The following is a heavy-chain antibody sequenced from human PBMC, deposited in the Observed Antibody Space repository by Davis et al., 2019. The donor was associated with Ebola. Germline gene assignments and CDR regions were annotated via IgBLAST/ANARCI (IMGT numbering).Heavy chain of an antibody. J-gene: IGHJ1*01. CDR2: ISGSGGST. V-gene: IGHV3-23*01. D-gene: IGHD6-19*01. CDR1: GFTSSSYA. CDR3: AKFVAVAGTPFQH. Sequence: PGGSLRLSCAASGFTSSSYAMSWVRQAPGKGLEWVSAISGSGGSTYYADSVKGRFTISRDNSKNTLYLQMNSLRAEDTAVYYCAKFVAVAGTPFQHWGQGTLVTVSS.